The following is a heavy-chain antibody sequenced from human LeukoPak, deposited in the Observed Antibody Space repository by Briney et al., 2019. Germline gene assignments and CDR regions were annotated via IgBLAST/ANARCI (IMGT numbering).Heavy chain of an antibody. Sequence: PGGSLSLSCAASGFTFSSYGMHWVRQAPGKGLEWVAVIADDGSNKYYADSVKGRFTNSRDNSKNTLYLQMNSLRAEDTAVYYCAKTSGATPYYCYMVVWGKGDTVTVSS. CDR2: IADDGSNK. CDR1: GFTFSSYG. J-gene: IGHJ6*03. D-gene: IGHD3-10*01. CDR3: AKTSGATPYYCYMVV. V-gene: IGHV3-30*18.